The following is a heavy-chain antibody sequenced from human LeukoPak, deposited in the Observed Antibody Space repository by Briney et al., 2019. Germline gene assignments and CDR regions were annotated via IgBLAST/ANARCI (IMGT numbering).Heavy chain of an antibody. D-gene: IGHD6-19*01. Sequence: SETLSLTCAVYGGSFSGYYWSWIRQPPGKGLEWIGEINHSGSTNYNPSLKSRVTISVDTSKNQFSLKLSSVTAADTAVYYCARRIGYSSGWYNYFDYWGQGTLVTVSS. CDR1: GGSFSGYY. V-gene: IGHV4-34*01. J-gene: IGHJ4*02. CDR3: ARRIGYSSGWYNYFDY. CDR2: INHSGST.